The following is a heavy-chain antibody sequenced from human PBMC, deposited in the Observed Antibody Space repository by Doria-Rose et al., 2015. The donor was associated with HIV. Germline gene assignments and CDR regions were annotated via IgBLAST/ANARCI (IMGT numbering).Heavy chain of an antibody. J-gene: IGHJ5*01. D-gene: IGHD3-22*01. V-gene: IGHV3-74*01. CDR2: IRSDGITT. CDR3: AKEFHSSGRSYLDS. Sequence: SCAASGFTFGNYWMHWVRQAPGKGLVWVSRIRSDGITTDYADSVKGRFTVSRDNAQSTLFLQMNSLGPEDTAVYYCAKEFHSSGRSYLDSWGQGALVTVSS. CDR1: GFTFGNYW.